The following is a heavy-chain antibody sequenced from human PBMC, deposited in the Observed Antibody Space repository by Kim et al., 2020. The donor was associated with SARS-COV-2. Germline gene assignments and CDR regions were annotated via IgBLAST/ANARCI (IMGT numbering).Heavy chain of an antibody. V-gene: IGHV5-10-1*01. D-gene: IGHD3-22*01. CDR2: IDPSDSYT. CDR3: ARPGSLYYDSSGYYDY. CDR1: GYSFTSYW. J-gene: IGHJ4*02. Sequence: GESLKISCKGSGYSFTSYWISWVRQMPGKGLEWMGRIDPSDSYTNYSPSFQGHVTISADKSISTAYLQWSSLKASDTAMYYCARPGSLYYDSSGYYDYWGQGTLVTVSS.